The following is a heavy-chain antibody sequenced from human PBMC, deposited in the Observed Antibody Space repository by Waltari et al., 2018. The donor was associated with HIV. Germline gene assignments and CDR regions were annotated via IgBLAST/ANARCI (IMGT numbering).Heavy chain of an antibody. CDR2: ISYDGSNK. CDR1: GFTFSSYA. D-gene: IGHD2-2*01. J-gene: IGHJ4*02. CDR3: ARDPQYCSSTSCSYYFDY. Sequence: QVQLVESGGGVVQPGRSLRLSCAASGFTFSSYAMHWVRQAPGKGLGWEAVISYDGSNKYYADSVKGRFTISRDNSKNTLYLQMNSLRAEDTAVYYCARDPQYCSSTSCSYYFDYWGQGTLVTVSS. V-gene: IGHV3-30-3*01.